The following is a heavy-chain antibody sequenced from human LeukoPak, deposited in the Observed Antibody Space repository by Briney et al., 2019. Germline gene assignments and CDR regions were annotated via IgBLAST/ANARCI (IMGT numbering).Heavy chain of an antibody. CDR3: TTDTAHSIAALY. J-gene: IGHJ4*02. CDR2: IKSKTDGGTT. D-gene: IGHD6-6*01. V-gene: IGHV3-15*01. CDR1: GFTFSNAW. Sequence: GGSLRLSCAASGFTFSNAWMSWVRQAPGKGLEWVGRIKSKTDGGTTDYAAPVKGRFTISRDDSKNTLYLQMNSLKTEDTAVYYCTTDTAHSIAALYWGQGTLVTVSS.